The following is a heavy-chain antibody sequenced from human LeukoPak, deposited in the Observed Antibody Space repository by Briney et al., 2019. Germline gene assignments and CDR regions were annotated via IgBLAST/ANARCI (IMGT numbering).Heavy chain of an antibody. CDR3: ARELISYGTYYYDSSGLNY. V-gene: IGHV4-30-4*08. J-gene: IGHJ4*02. D-gene: IGHD3-22*01. CDR2: IYYSGST. Sequence: SETLSLTCTVSGGSISSGDYYWSWIRQPPGKGLEWIGYIYYSGSTYYNPSLKGRVTISVDTSKNQFSLKLSSVTAADTAVYYCARELISYGTYYYDSSGLNYWGQGTLVTVSS. CDR1: GGSISSGDYY.